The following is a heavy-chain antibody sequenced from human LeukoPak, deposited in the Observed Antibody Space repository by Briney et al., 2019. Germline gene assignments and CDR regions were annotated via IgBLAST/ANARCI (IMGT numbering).Heavy chain of an antibody. CDR1: GFTFSNAW. Sequence: GGSLRLSCAASGFTFSNAWMSWVRQAPGKGLEWVGRIKSKTDGGTTDYAAPVKGRFTISRDNSKNTLYLQMNSLRAEDTAVYYCAKNSGGSYSIDYWGQGTLVTVSS. J-gene: IGHJ4*02. CDR2: IKSKTDGGTT. D-gene: IGHD2-15*01. CDR3: AKNSGGSYSIDY. V-gene: IGHV3-15*01.